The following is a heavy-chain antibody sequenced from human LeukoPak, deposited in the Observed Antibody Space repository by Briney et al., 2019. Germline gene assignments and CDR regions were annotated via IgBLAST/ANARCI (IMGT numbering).Heavy chain of an antibody. CDR2: TSDSGDST. CDR1: GFTFSNYA. J-gene: IGHJ4*02. D-gene: IGHD4-23*01. CDR3: AKTTAMTTVLSGFDY. V-gene: IGHV3-23*01. Sequence: GGSLRLSCAASGFTFSNYAMSWVRQAPGKGLEWVSGTSDSGDSTYCADSVKGRFTISRDNSKNTLYLQMNSLRAEDTAVYYCAKTTAMTTVLSGFDYWGQGTLVTVSS.